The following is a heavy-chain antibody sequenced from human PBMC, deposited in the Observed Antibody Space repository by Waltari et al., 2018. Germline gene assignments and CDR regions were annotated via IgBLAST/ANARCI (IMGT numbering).Heavy chain of an antibody. D-gene: IGHD2-2*01. V-gene: IGHV5-10-1*01. Sequence: VQLVQAGADVKQPEEPLRISCAGTGYSRTSHWISGVRPMPGKGVEWVGRIDPSDSFRNYGPAFEGHVTISVDQSLRTAYLQWDSLKASDTAIYYCVRHRTTYPLEIDYWGQGTLVTVSS. CDR3: VRHRTTYPLEIDY. J-gene: IGHJ4*02. CDR1: GYSRTSHW. CDR2: IDPSDSFR.